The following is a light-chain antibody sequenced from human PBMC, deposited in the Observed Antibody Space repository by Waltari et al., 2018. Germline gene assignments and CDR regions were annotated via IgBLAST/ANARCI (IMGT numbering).Light chain of an antibody. V-gene: IGLV1-40*01. CDR2: GNS. CDR1: SSNIGAAYY. CDR3: QSYDSSLSAVV. J-gene: IGLJ2*01. Sequence: QSVLTQPPSVSGAPGQRVTIPCPGSSSNIGAAYYVPWYQQLPGTAPKPLIYGNSNRPSGVPDRFSGSKSGTSASLAITGLQAEDEADYYCQSYDSSLSAVVFGGGTKLTVL.